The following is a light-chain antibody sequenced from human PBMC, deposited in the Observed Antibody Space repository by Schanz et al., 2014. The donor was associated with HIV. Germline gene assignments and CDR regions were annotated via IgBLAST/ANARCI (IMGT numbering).Light chain of an antibody. J-gene: IGLJ3*02. CDR3: CSYAGSYTWV. CDR2: DVS. CDR1: SSDVGGYNY. Sequence: QSALTQPASVSGPPGQSITISCTGSSSDVGGYNYVSWYQQHPDKAPKLMIYDVSMRPSGVPDRFSGSKSGNTASLTISGLQAEDEADYYCCSYAGSYTWVFGGGTKLTVL. V-gene: IGLV2-11*01.